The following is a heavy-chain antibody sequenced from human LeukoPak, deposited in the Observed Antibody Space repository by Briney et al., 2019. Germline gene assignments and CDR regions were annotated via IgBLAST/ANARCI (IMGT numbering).Heavy chain of an antibody. V-gene: IGHV3-21*05. D-gene: IGHD3-9*01. CDR2: IRTSAEGANYA. Sequence: GGSLRLSCATSGFSFTDYPMNWDRQAPGKGLEWVSNIRTSAEGANYAYYADSVKGRVTISRDDAKNTLYLHMNSLRGDDTAVYYCASDQRYAFDYWGQGILVTVSS. CDR3: ASDQRYAFDY. CDR1: GFSFTDYP. J-gene: IGHJ4*02.